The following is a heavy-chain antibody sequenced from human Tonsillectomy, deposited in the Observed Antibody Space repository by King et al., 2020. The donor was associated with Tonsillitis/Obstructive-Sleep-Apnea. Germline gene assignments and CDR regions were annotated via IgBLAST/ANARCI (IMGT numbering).Heavy chain of an antibody. V-gene: IGHV4-59*01. CDR3: EREKAQEVVAATRIGLGWFDP. CDR1: GGSISSYY. J-gene: IGHJ5*02. D-gene: IGHD2-15*01. Sequence: HVQLQESGPGLVKPSETLSLTCTVPGGSISSYYWSWIRQPPGKGLEWIGYIYYSGSTNYNPSLKSRVTISVDTSKNQFSLKLSSVTAADTAVYYCEREKAQEVVAATRIGLGWFDPWGQGTLVTVSS. CDR2: IYYSGST.